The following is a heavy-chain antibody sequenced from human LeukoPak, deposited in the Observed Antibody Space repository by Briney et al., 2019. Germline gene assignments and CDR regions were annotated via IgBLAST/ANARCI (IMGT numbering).Heavy chain of an antibody. Sequence: GGSLRLSCAASGFTFSDYYMSWFRQAPGKGLEWVSYISSSGSTIYYADSVRGRFTISRDNAKNSLYLQMNSLRAEDTAVYYCAREEEYYYYGMDVWGQGTTVTVSS. CDR2: ISSSGSTI. V-gene: IGHV3-11*01. CDR1: GFTFSDYY. J-gene: IGHJ6*02. CDR3: AREEEYYYYGMDV.